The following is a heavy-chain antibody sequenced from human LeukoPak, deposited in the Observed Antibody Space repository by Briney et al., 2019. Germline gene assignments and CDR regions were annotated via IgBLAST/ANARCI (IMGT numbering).Heavy chain of an antibody. CDR2: FDPEDGET. CDR3: ATGIFRIAAAGTGAFDY. CDR1: GYTLTELS. J-gene: IGHJ4*02. Sequence: GASVTVSCTCSGYTLTELSMHWVRQAPGKGLEWMGGFDPEDGETIYAQKFEGRVTMTEDTSTDTAYMELSSLRSEDTAVYYCATGIFRIAAAGTGAFDYWGQGTLVTVSS. D-gene: IGHD6-13*01. V-gene: IGHV1-24*01.